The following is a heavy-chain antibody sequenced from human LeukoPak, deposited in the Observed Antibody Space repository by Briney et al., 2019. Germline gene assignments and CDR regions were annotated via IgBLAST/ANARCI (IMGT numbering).Heavy chain of an antibody. CDR2: IYYSGST. D-gene: IGHD4-11*01. V-gene: IGHV4-39*01. J-gene: IGHJ4*02. Sequence: WVRQPPGKGLEWIGSIYYSGSTYYNPSLKSRVTISVDTSKNQFSLKLGSVTAADTAVYYCARHGFTVTYFDYWGQGTLVTVSS. CDR3: ARHGFTVTYFDY.